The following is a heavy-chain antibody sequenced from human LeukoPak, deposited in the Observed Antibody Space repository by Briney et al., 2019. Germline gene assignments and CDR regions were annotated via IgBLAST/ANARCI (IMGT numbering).Heavy chain of an antibody. CDR3: ARTRPLEVIDY. CDR2: ISSSGTTI. CDR1: GYTFSDYY. Sequence: AGGSLRVSCAGSGYTFSDYYMSWIRQAPGKGLEWVSYISSSGTTIYYADSVKGRFTISRGNAKNSLYLQMNSLRAEDTAVYYCARTRPLEVIDYWGQGTLVTVSS. V-gene: IGHV3-11*04. D-gene: IGHD2-21*01. J-gene: IGHJ4*02.